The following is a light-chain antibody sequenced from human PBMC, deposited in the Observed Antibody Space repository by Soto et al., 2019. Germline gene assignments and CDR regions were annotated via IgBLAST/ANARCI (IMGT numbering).Light chain of an antibody. J-gene: IGLJ7*01. CDR2: EVS. CDR3: CSYGGSRAV. V-gene: IGLV2-23*02. Sequence: QSALPQPASVSGSPGQSITISCTGTSSDVGSHNLVSWYQQHPGQAPKRMIYEVSKRPVGVSARFSASKSGNTASLTISGLQAEDEADYYCCSYGGSRAVFGGGTQLTVL. CDR1: SSDVGSHNL.